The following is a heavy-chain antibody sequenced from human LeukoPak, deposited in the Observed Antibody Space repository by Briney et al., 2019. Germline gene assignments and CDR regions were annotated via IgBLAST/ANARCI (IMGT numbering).Heavy chain of an antibody. V-gene: IGHV3-48*03. D-gene: IGHD5-12*01. CDR1: GFTFSSYE. J-gene: IGHJ3*02. CDR2: ISSSGSTI. CDR3: ARDLRPYSGYDNLAFDI. Sequence: GGSLRLSCAASGFTFSSYEMNWVRQAPGKGLEWVSYISSSGSTIYYADSVKGRFTISRDNAKNSLYLQMNSLRAEDTAVYYCARDLRPYSGYDNLAFDIWGQGTRVTVSS.